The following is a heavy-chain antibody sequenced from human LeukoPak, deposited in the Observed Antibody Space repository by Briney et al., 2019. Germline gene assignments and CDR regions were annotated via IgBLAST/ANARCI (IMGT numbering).Heavy chain of an antibody. J-gene: IGHJ5*02. CDR3: ATSRGYSYVVNWFDP. CDR1: GYTLTELS. V-gene: IGHV1-24*01. CDR2: FDPENGET. D-gene: IGHD5-18*01. Sequence: GASVKVSCKVSGYTLTELSMHWVRQAPGKGLEWMGGFDPENGETIYAQKFQGRVTMTEDTSTDTAYMELSSLRSEDTAVYYCATSRGYSYVVNWFDPWGQGTLVTVSS.